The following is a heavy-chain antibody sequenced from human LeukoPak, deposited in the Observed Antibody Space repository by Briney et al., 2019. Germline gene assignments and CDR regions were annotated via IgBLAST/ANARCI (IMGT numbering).Heavy chain of an antibody. J-gene: IGHJ6*02. CDR3: ARENYDILTGFSGVYYYYGMDV. CDR2: IYYSGST. D-gene: IGHD3-9*01. V-gene: IGHV4-59*01. Sequence: PSETLSLTCTVSGGSISSYYWSWIRQPPGKGLEWIGYIYYSGSTNYNPSLKSRVTISVDTSKNQFSLKLSSVTAADTAVYYCARENYDILTGFSGVYYYYGMDVWGQGTTVTVSS. CDR1: GGSISSYY.